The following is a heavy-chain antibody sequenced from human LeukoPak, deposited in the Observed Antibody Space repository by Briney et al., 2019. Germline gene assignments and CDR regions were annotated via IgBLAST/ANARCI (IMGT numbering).Heavy chain of an antibody. J-gene: IGHJ4*02. Sequence: SETLSLTCAVYGGSLSGYYWSWIRQPPGKGLEWIGEINHSGSTNYNPSLKSRVTISVDTSKNQFSLKLSSVTAADTAVYYCARRDSYGGGMRYWGQGTLVTVSS. V-gene: IGHV4-34*01. CDR3: ARRDSYGGGMRY. D-gene: IGHD5-18*01. CDR2: INHSGST. CDR1: GGSLSGYY.